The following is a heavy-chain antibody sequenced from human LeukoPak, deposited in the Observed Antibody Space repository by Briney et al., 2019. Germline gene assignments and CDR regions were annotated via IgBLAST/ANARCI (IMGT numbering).Heavy chain of an antibody. CDR1: GFPFSNYW. D-gene: IGHD1-1*01. V-gene: IGHV3-7*01. CDR2: IKQDGSEK. Sequence: GGSLRLSCATSGFPFSNYWMNWVRQAPGKGLEWVANIKQDGSEKFYVDSVKGRFTISRDNAKNSLYLQMNSLRADDTAVYYCASLGNWGQGTLVAVSS. J-gene: IGHJ4*02. CDR3: ASLGN.